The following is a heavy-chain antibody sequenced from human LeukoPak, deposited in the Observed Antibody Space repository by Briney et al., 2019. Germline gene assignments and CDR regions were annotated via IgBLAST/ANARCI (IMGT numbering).Heavy chain of an antibody. CDR3: VRDGGGTTPYDC. CDR1: GLTLSDYW. V-gene: IGHV3-74*01. J-gene: IGHJ4*02. CDR2: ISPDGRNV. D-gene: IGHD1-7*01. Sequence: GGSVRLSCAASGLTLSDYWMNWVRQVPGKGPVWVSHISPDGRNVAYADSVKGRFTISRDSAKNTLYLQMNSLRVGDTAVYYCVRDGGGTTPYDCWGQGTLVTVSS.